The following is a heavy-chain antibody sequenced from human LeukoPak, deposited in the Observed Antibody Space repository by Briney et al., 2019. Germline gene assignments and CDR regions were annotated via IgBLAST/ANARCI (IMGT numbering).Heavy chain of an antibody. J-gene: IGHJ4*02. CDR3: TRVRPGRDLGY. D-gene: IGHD1-1*01. V-gene: IGHV3-48*04. CDR1: GFTFDTYG. Sequence: GGSLGLSCAASGFTFDTYGMNWVRQAPGKGLEWVSYISSRSGTIYYADSVKGRFAISRDNAKNSLYLQMTSLRVEDTAVYYCTRVRPGRDLGYWGQGTLVTVSS. CDR2: ISSRSGTI.